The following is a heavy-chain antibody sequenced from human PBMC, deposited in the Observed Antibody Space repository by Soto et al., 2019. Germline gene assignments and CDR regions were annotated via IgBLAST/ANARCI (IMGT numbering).Heavy chain of an antibody. CDR3: ARPTDTAMAHFVY. V-gene: IGHV4-34*01. D-gene: IGHD5-18*01. Sequence: QVQLQQWGAGLLKPSETLSLTCAVYGGSFSGYYWCWIRQPPGKGLEWIGKINHSGSTNYNPSLKSRVTISVDTSKNQFSRKLSSVTAADTAVYYCARPTDTAMAHFVYWGQGTLVTVSS. CDR1: GGSFSGYY. J-gene: IGHJ4*02. CDR2: INHSGST.